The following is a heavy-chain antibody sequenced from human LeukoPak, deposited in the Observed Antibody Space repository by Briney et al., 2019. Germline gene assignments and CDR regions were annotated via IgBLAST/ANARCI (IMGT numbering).Heavy chain of an antibody. CDR1: GYTITNNY. CDR3: ATDHSMANTAWWFDP. CDR2: INPSGTGT. Sequence: ASVKVSCKASGYTITNNYMHWVRQAPGQGLEWMGVINPSGTGTSYAQKFQGRITMSRDTSTSTVYMELSRLRSEDTASYYCATDHSMANTAWWFDPWGQGTLVTVSS. V-gene: IGHV1-46*01. J-gene: IGHJ5*02. D-gene: IGHD5-24*01.